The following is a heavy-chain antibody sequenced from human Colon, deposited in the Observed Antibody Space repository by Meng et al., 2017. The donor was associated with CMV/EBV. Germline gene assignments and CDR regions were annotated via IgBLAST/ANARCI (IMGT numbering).Heavy chain of an antibody. CDR1: GFTINNYW. CDR2: IKGDGSEQ. V-gene: IGHV3-7*01. CDR3: AKDRDSIGLDY. J-gene: IGHJ4*02. Sequence: GESLKISCAASGFTINNYWMCWVRQAPGKGLEWVANIKGDGSEQKYVDSVRGRFTISRDNSNNMMYLQMNILTAEDTALYYCAKDRDSIGLDYWGQGTPVTVSS. D-gene: IGHD3-3*02.